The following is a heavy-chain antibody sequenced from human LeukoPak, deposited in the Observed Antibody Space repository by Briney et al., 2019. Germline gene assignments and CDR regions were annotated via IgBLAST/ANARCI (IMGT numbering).Heavy chain of an antibody. Sequence: GGSLRLSCAASGFTVSSNYMSWVRQAPGKGLEWVSVIYSGGSTYYADSVKGRFTISRDNSKNTLYLLMNSLRAEDTAVYYCARDGRYQRSFDYWGQGTLVTVSS. V-gene: IGHV3-66*01. J-gene: IGHJ4*02. CDR2: IYSGGST. CDR1: GFTVSSNY. D-gene: IGHD2-2*01. CDR3: ARDGRYQRSFDY.